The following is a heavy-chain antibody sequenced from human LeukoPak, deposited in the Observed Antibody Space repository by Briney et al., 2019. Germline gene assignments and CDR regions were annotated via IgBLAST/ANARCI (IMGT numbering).Heavy chain of an antibody. CDR1: GFTFKIYT. Sequence: PGGSLRLSCAAFGFTFKIYTMNWVRQAPGKGLEWLSSISYSGDNRGGNTYYADSVRGRFSISRDTSQNTVFLQMSSLRVDDTAAYYCASANWFYYFDCWGQGTLVTVSS. CDR2: ISYSGDNRGGNT. D-gene: IGHD4/OR15-4a*01. CDR3: ASANWFYYFDC. J-gene: IGHJ4*02. V-gene: IGHV3-23*01.